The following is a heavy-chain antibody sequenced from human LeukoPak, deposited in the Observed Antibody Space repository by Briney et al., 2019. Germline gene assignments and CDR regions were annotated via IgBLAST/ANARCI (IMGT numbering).Heavy chain of an antibody. V-gene: IGHV1-18*01. Sequence: ASVKVSCKASGYTLTSYGISWVRQAPGQGLEWMGWISAYNGNTNYAQKLQGRVTMTTDTSTSTAYMELRSLRSDDTAVYYCARAVSGMSHLGGFSSIEYYFDYWGQGTLVTVSS. D-gene: IGHD3-3*02. CDR3: ARAVSGMSHLGGFSSIEYYFDY. CDR2: ISAYNGNT. J-gene: IGHJ4*02. CDR1: GYTLTSYG.